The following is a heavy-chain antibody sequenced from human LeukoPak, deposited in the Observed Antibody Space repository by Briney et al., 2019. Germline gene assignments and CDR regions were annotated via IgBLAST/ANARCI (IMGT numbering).Heavy chain of an antibody. D-gene: IGHD3-10*01. CDR1: GFTFSSYA. V-gene: IGHV3-64*04. CDR2: ISSNGGTT. CDR3: ARGRFGELSVATFDI. Sequence: GGSLRLSCSASGFTFSSYAMHWVRQAPGKGLEYVSAISSNGGTTYYADSVKGRFTISRDNSKNTLYLQMNSLRAEDTAVYYCARGRFGELSVATFDIWGQGTMVTVSS. J-gene: IGHJ3*02.